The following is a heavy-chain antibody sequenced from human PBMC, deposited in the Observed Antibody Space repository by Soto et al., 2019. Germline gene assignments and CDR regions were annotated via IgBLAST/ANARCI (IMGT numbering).Heavy chain of an antibody. J-gene: IGHJ4*02. CDR2: ISSSGTYI. V-gene: IGHV3-21*01. CDR3: ATFAYCGGECHSDY. Sequence: EVQLVESGGGLVKPGGSLRLSCAASGFTFSSYSMNWVRQAPGKGLEWVSSISSSGTYIYYADSVKGRFTISRDNSKNSLYLQMNSLRAEDTSIYDWATFAYCGGECHSDYWSQGTLVTVSS. D-gene: IGHD2-21*01. CDR1: GFTFSSYS.